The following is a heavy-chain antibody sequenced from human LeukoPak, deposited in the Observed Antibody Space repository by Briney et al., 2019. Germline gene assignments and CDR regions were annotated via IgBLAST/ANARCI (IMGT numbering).Heavy chain of an antibody. CDR3: AKNPRLRGYYYMDV. CDR1: GFTFSDYY. Sequence: PGGSLRLSCAASGFTFSDYYMSWIRQAPGKGLEWVSYISSSGSTIYYADSVKGRFTISRDNSKNTLYLQMNSLRAEDTAVYYCAKNPRLRGYYYMDVWGKGTTVTVSS. CDR2: ISSSGSTI. D-gene: IGHD3-16*01. V-gene: IGHV3-11*04. J-gene: IGHJ6*03.